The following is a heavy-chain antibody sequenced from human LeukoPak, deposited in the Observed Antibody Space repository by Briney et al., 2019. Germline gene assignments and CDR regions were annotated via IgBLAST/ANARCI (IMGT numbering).Heavy chain of an antibody. Sequence: GGSLRLSCAASGFTFTSYWMHWVRQAPGKGLVWVSRINLDGSKTIYADSVKGRFTASRDNAKNTPYLQLSSLRGEDTAMYYCARGGGDHAFDIWGQGTMVTVSS. CDR3: ARGGGDHAFDI. V-gene: IGHV3-74*01. J-gene: IGHJ3*02. CDR1: GFTFTSYW. D-gene: IGHD3-16*01. CDR2: INLDGSKT.